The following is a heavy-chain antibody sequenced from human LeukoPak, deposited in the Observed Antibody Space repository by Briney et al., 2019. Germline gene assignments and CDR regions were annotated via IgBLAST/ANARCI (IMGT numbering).Heavy chain of an antibody. V-gene: IGHV4-39*01. D-gene: IGHD5-18*01. Sequence: SETLSLTCTVSGGSISSSSYYWGWIRQPPGKGLEWIGSIYYSGSTYYNPSLKSRVTISVDTSKNQFSLKLSSVTAADTAVYYCARLQAAMVTFFAFDIWGQGTLVTVSS. J-gene: IGHJ3*02. CDR2: IYYSGST. CDR1: GGSISSSSYY. CDR3: ARLQAAMVTFFAFDI.